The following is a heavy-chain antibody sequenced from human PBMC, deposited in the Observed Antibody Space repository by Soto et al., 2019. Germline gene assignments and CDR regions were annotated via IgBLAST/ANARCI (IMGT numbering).Heavy chain of an antibody. CDR1: GGTFSSYA. J-gene: IGHJ4*02. Sequence: ASVKVSCKASGGTFSSYAISWVRQAPGQGLEWMGGIIPIFGTANYAQKFQGRVTITADKSTSTAYMELSSLRSEDTAVYYCATRPPYSSSSLSWGSSFDYWGQGTLVTVPS. CDR3: ATRPPYSSSSLSWGSSFDY. D-gene: IGHD6-6*01. CDR2: IIPIFGTA. V-gene: IGHV1-69*06.